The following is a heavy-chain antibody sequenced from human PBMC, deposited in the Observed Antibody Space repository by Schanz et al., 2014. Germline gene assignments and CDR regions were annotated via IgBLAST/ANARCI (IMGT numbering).Heavy chain of an antibody. CDR2: IIPILGIA. D-gene: IGHD3-10*01. CDR1: GGTFSSYT. J-gene: IGHJ4*03. Sequence: QVQLVQSGAEVKKPGASVRVSCKASGGTFSSYTISWVRQAPGQGLEWMGRIIPILGIANYAQNFQGRVTITADKSTSTAYRELTSLRSEDTAVYYCARGSPENMIRGELDYWGQGTMVTVSS. CDR3: ARGSPENMIRGELDY. V-gene: IGHV1-69*04.